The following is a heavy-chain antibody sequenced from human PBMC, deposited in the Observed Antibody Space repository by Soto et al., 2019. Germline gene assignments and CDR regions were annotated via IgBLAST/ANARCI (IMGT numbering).Heavy chain of an antibody. CDR2: ISNDGSS. V-gene: IGHV3-74*01. CDR1: GFTFSSYW. Sequence: EVQLVESGGGLVQPGGSLRLSCVASGFTFSSYWMRWVRQAPGKGLVWVSSISNDGSSIYADPVKGRFTISRDNAKNTLYLQMNSLRAEDTAVYYCARLPNKSPQNWDQGTLVIVSP. J-gene: IGHJ1*01. CDR3: ARLPNKSPQN.